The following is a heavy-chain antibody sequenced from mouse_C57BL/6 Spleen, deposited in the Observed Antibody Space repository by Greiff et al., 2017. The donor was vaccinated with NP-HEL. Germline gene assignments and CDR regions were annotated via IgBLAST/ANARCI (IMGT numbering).Heavy chain of an antibody. CDR1: GYTFTSYC. CDR3: ARSLSSWSDYDD. J-gene: IGHJ2*01. CDR2: INPSTGST. Sequence: QVQLQQPGTELVKPGASVKLSCKASGYTFTSYCMHWVKQRPGQGLEWIGNINPSTGSTTYNEKFKSKATLTVDKSSSTAYMQLSSLTSEDSAVYYCARSLSSWSDYDDWGKATTLT. D-gene: IGHD1-1*01. V-gene: IGHV1-53*01.